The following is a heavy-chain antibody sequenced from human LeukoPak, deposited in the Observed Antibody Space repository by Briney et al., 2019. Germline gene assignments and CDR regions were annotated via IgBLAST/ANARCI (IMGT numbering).Heavy chain of an antibody. CDR2: INQDGGEK. J-gene: IGHJ4*02. CDR3: ARDTDSGYENYYFDY. Sequence: GGSLRLSCAASGFTFTSHWMSWVRQAPGKGLEWVANINQDGGEKYHVDSVKGRFTISRDNAKNSLYLQMNSLRAEDTAVYYCARDTDSGYENYYFDYWGQGTLVTVSS. V-gene: IGHV3-7*01. D-gene: IGHD5-12*01. CDR1: GFTFTSHW.